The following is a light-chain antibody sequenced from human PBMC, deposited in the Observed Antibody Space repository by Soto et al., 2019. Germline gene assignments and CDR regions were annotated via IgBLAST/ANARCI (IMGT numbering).Light chain of an antibody. CDR2: GAS. CDR1: QSASSSY. Sequence: EVVLTQSPGTLSLSPGERATLSCRASQSASSSYPAWYQQRRGQAPRLLIYGASSRATGIPDRFSGSRSGTDFNLPISRLEPEDFAEYYGEQGDSSPWTFGKGNKVEIK. CDR3: EQGDSSPWT. J-gene: IGKJ1*01. V-gene: IGKV3-20*01.